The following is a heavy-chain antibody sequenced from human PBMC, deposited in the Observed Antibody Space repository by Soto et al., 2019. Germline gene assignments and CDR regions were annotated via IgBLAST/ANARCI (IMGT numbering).Heavy chain of an antibody. CDR3: ARDAVYYYDSPNWFDP. CDR1: GFTFSSYS. CDR2: ISSSSSYI. J-gene: IGHJ5*02. V-gene: IGHV3-21*01. Sequence: PGGSLRLSCAASGFTFSSYSMNWVRQAPGKGLEWVSSISSSSSYIYYADSVKGRFTISRDNAKNSLYLQMNSLRAEDTAVYYCARDAVYYYDSPNWFDPWGQGTLVTVS. D-gene: IGHD3-22*01.